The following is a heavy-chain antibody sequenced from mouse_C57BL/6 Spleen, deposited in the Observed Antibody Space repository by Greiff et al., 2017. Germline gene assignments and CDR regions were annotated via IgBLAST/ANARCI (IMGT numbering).Heavy chain of an antibody. CDR3: TLSGTGFAY. V-gene: IGHV14-1*01. Sequence: VQLQQSGAELVRPGASVKLSCTASGFNIKDYYMHWVKQRPEQGLEWIGRIDPEDGDTEYAPKFQGKATMTADTASNTAYLQLSGLTSEDTAVYYCTLSGTGFAYWGQGTLVTVSA. CDR1: GFNIKDYY. D-gene: IGHD4-1*01. J-gene: IGHJ3*01. CDR2: IDPEDGDT.